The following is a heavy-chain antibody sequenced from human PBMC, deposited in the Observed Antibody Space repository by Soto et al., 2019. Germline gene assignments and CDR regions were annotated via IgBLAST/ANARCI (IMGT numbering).Heavy chain of an antibody. Sequence: GGSLRLSCAASGFTFSSYAMSWVRQAPGKGLEWVSAISGSGGSTYYADSVKGRFTIPRDNSKNTLYLQMNSLRAEDTAVYYCAKSSIVVVPAAIGYWGQGTLVTVSS. J-gene: IGHJ4*02. D-gene: IGHD2-2*01. V-gene: IGHV3-23*01. CDR2: ISGSGGST. CDR3: AKSSIVVVPAAIGY. CDR1: GFTFSSYA.